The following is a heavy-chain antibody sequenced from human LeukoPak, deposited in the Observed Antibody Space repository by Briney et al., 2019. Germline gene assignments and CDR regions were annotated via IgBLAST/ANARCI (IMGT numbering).Heavy chain of an antibody. V-gene: IGHV3-74*01. CDR2: TNSDGSST. Sequence: GGSLRLSWAASGFTFSIYWMHWVRPAPGKGLGWVSRTNSDGSSTNYADSVKGRFTISRDHAKNTLYLQMTSLMAADTAVYYFARGPIQDSGRYYVGDYWGQGTLVTVSS. CDR1: GFTFSIYW. J-gene: IGHJ4*02. D-gene: IGHD1-26*01. CDR3: ARGPIQDSGRYYVGDY.